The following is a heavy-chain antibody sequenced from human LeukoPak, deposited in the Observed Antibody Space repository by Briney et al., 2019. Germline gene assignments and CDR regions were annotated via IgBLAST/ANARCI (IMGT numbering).Heavy chain of an antibody. J-gene: IGHJ3*02. CDR1: GYSFTSYY. CDR2: INRGGGTT. V-gene: IGHV1-46*01. D-gene: IGHD2-2*01. CDR3: ARVCTTSWDGAFDI. Sequence: ASVTVSCKASGYSFTSYYIHWVRQAPGQGLEWMGIINRGGGTTTYAQEIQGRVSMIRDRSTNTLYMELGNLRSEDTAVYYCARVCTTSWDGAFDIWGQGTLVTVSS.